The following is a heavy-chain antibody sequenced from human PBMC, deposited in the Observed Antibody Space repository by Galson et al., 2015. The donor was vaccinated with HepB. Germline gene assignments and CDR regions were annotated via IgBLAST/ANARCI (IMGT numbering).Heavy chain of an antibody. CDR1: GFTFNGYA. CDR2: ISYDGSNK. D-gene: IGHD3-22*01. J-gene: IGHJ3*02. CDR3: ARDSAYDSSGPYYAFDI. Sequence: SLRLSCAASGFTFNGYAMHWVRQAPGKGLEWVALISYDGSNKYYADSVKGRFTISRDNSKNTLYLQIDSLRAEDTAVYYCARDSAYDSSGPYYAFDIWGQGTMVTVSS. V-gene: IGHV3-30-3*01.